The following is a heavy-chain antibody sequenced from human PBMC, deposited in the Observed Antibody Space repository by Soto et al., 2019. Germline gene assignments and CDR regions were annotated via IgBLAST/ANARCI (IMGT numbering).Heavy chain of an antibody. V-gene: IGHV3-48*03. Sequence: GGSLRLSCAASGFTFSSYEMNWVRQAPGKGLEWVSYISSSGSTIYYADSVKGRFTISRDNAKNSLYLQMNSLRAEDTAVYYRAGGIGGMIVVAKFRAFDIWGQGTMVTVSS. D-gene: IGHD3-22*01. CDR1: GFTFSSYE. J-gene: IGHJ3*02. CDR2: ISSSGSTI. CDR3: AGGIGGMIVVAKFRAFDI.